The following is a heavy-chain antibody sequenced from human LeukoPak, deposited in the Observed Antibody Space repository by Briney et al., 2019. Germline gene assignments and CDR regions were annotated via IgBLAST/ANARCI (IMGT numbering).Heavy chain of an antibody. Sequence: GGSLRLSCAASGFTFSDYYMSWIRQAPGKGLEWVSYISSSGSTIYYADSVKGRFTISRDNAKNSLYLQMNSLRAEDTAVYYCARDRKYDILTGNTDYWGQGTLVTVSS. J-gene: IGHJ4*02. CDR1: GFTFSDYY. CDR3: ARDRKYDILTGNTDY. V-gene: IGHV3-11*01. D-gene: IGHD3-9*01. CDR2: ISSSGSTI.